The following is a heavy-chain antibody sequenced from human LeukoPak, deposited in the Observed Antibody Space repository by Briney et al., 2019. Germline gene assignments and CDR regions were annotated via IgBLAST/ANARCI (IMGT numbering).Heavy chain of an antibody. CDR3: ARLAGRLVTLGY. D-gene: IGHD3-9*01. CDR1: GGTFSSYA. CDR2: IIPIFGTA. V-gene: IGHV1-69*13. J-gene: IGHJ4*02. Sequence: SVKVSCKASGGTFSSYAISWVRQAPGQGLEWMGGIIPIFGTANYAQKFQGRVTITADESTSTAYMELRSLRSDDTAVYYCARLAGRLVTLGYWGQGTLVTVSS.